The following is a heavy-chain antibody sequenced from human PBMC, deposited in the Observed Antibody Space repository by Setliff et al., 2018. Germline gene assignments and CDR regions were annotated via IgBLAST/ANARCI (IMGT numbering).Heavy chain of an antibody. CDR3: ARGRYSYGLNWFDP. CDR1: GVYLDAYS. J-gene: IGHJ5*02. Sequence: PSETLSLTCAVYGVYGVYLDAYSWSWIRQPPGQGLEWIGEISHRGSASYNPSLKSRVTISVDTSKNQFSLKLSSVTAADTAVYYCARGRYSYGLNWFDPWGQGTLVTVSS. CDR2: ISHRGSA. D-gene: IGHD5-18*01. V-gene: IGHV4-34*01.